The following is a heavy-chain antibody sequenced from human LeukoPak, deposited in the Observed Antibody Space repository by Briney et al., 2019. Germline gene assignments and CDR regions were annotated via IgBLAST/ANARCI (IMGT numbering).Heavy chain of an antibody. Sequence: GSLRLSXAASGFTFSSYSMNWVRQGPGKGLEWVSSISSSSSYIYYADSVKGRFTISRDNAKNSLYLQMNSLRAEDTAVYYCARDRMATIDSFDIWGQGTMVTVSS. D-gene: IGHD5-24*01. J-gene: IGHJ3*02. V-gene: IGHV3-21*01. CDR2: ISSSSSYI. CDR3: ARDRMATIDSFDI. CDR1: GFTFSSYS.